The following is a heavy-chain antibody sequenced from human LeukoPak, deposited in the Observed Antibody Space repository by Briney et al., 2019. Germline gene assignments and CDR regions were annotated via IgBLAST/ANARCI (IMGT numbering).Heavy chain of an antibody. CDR2: ISYDGSNK. CDR1: GFTFSSYA. Sequence: PGRSLRLSCAASGFTFSSYAMHWVRQAPGKGLEWVAVISYDGSNKYYADSVKGRFTISRDNSKDTLYLQMNSLRAEDTAVYYCAKDGSTALNQYYFDYWGQGTLVTVSS. J-gene: IGHJ4*02. V-gene: IGHV3-30-3*01. CDR3: AKDGSTALNQYYFDY. D-gene: IGHD3-16*02.